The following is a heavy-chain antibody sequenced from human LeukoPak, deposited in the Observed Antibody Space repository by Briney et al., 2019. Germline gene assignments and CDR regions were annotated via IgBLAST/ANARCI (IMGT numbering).Heavy chain of an antibody. CDR2: IYSGGST. CDR1: GFTFTSYS. Sequence: GGSLRLSCAASGFTFTSYSMSWVRQAPGKGLEWVLVIYSGGSTYYADSVKGRFTISRDNSKNTLYLQMNSLRAEDTAVYYCARFPVRDYGDEGWYFDLWGRGTLVTVSS. V-gene: IGHV3-53*01. CDR3: ARFPVRDYGDEGWYFDL. D-gene: IGHD4-17*01. J-gene: IGHJ2*01.